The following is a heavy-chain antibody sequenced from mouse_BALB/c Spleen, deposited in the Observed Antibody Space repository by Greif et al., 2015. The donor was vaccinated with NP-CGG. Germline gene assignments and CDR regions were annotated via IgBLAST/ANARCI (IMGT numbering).Heavy chain of an antibody. J-gene: IGHJ4*01. CDR3: NAPLAMDY. V-gene: IGHV14-4*02. CDR1: GFNIKDYY. CDR2: IDPENGDT. Sequence: VQLQQSGAELVRSGASVKLSCTASGFNIKDYYMHWVKQRPEQGLEWIGWIDPENGDTEYAPKFQGKATMTADTSSNTAYLQLSSLTSEDTAVYYCNAPLAMDYWGQGTSVTVSS.